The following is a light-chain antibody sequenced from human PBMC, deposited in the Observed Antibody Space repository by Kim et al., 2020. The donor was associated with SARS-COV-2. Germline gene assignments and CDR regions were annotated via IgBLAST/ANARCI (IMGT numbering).Light chain of an antibody. Sequence: VSPGQTASITCSGEKMGDKYACWYQQKPGQSPVLVIYQDSKRPSGIPERFSGSNSGNTATLTISGTQAMDEADYYCQAWDSSTYVFGTGTKVTVL. CDR1: KMGDKY. CDR3: QAWDSSTYV. V-gene: IGLV3-1*01. J-gene: IGLJ1*01. CDR2: QDS.